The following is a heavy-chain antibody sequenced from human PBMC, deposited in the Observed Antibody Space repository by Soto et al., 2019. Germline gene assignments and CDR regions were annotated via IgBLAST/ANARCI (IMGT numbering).Heavy chain of an antibody. CDR3: ARDPSSVLLWFGETDY. J-gene: IGHJ4*02. D-gene: IGHD3-10*01. V-gene: IGHV1-18*01. CDR2: ISAYNGNT. CDR1: GYTFTSYG. Sequence: GASVKVSCKASGYTFTSYGISWVRQAPGQGLEWMGWISAYNGNTNYAQKLQGRVTMTTDTSTSTAYMELRSLRSDDTAVYYCARDPSSVLLWFGETDYWGQGTLVTVSS.